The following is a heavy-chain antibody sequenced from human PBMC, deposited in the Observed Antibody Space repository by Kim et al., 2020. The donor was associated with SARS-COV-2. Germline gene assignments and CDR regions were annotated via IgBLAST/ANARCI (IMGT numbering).Heavy chain of an antibody. Sequence: GGSLRLSCAASGFTFSSYSMNWVRQAPGKGLEWVSSISSSSSYIYYADSVKGRFTISRDNAKNSLYLQMNSLRAEDTAVYYCARGRRPGGYCSSTSCYIGWFDPWGQGTLVTVSS. CDR3: ARGRRPGGYCSSTSCYIGWFDP. J-gene: IGHJ5*02. V-gene: IGHV3-21*01. CDR1: GFTFSSYS. CDR2: ISSSSSYI. D-gene: IGHD2-2*01.